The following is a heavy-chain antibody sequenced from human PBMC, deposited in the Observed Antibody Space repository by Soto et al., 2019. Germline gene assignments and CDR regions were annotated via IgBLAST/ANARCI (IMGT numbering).Heavy chain of an antibody. CDR2: INHSGST. D-gene: IGHD3-3*01. CDR1: GGSFSGYY. J-gene: IGHJ5*02. V-gene: IGHV4-34*01. CDR3: ATIRYDFWSGYYKGSWFDP. Sequence: QVQLQQWGAGLLKPSETLSLTCAVYGGSFSGYYWSWIRQPPGKGLEWIGEINHSGSTNYNPSRKSRLTISVDTSKHQFSLKLSSVTAADTAVYYCATIRYDFWSGYYKGSWFDPWGQGTLVTVSS.